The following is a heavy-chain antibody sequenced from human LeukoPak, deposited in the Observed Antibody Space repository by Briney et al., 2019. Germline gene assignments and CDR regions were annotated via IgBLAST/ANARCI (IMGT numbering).Heavy chain of an antibody. V-gene: IGHV4-39*07. J-gene: IGHJ4*02. D-gene: IGHD3-16*01. CDR3: ARGGIPGFDY. Sequence: SETLSLTCTFSVGSISSSNYYCGWIRQPAGKGLEWIGNIYYSGSSEGKASLKTRVTISVDTSKNQFSLKLSSVTAADTDGYYCARGGIPGFDYWGQGTLVTVSS. CDR2: IYYSGSS. CDR1: VGSISSSNYY.